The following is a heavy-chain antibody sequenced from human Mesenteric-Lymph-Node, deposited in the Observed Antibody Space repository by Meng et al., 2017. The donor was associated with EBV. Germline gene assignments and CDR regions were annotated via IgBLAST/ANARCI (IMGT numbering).Heavy chain of an antibody. CDR3: ARGSSGDSRFFNP. CDR2: MNVGKGDT. J-gene: IGHJ5*02. D-gene: IGHD6-19*01. Sequence: QVPRVQSRARAQEPGASVKVSCKASGYTFTSYAMHWGRRAPGQRLEWMGWMNVGKGDTKYSQKFQGRVTITRDTSASTAYMELRSLRSEDTAVYYCARGSSGDSRFFNPWGQGTLVTVSS. CDR1: GYTFTSYA. V-gene: IGHV1-3*01.